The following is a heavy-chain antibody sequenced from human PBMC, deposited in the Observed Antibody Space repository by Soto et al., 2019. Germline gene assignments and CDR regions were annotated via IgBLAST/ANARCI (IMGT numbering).Heavy chain of an antibody. CDR3: AKGSSSWPGTAWFDP. V-gene: IGHV3-23*01. D-gene: IGHD6-13*01. CDR2: ISGSGGST. Sequence: EVQLLESGGGLVQPGGSLRLSCAASGFTFSSYAMRWVRQAPGKGLEWVSAISGSGGSTYYADSVKGRFTISRDNSKNTLYLQMNSLRAEDTAVYYCAKGSSSWPGTAWFDPWGQGTLVTVSS. J-gene: IGHJ5*02. CDR1: GFTFSSYA.